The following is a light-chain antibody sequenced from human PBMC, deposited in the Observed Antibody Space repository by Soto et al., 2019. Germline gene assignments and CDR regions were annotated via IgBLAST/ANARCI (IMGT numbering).Light chain of an antibody. CDR1: SSDIGTYNY. J-gene: IGLJ1*01. CDR3: TSYTVRNTYV. Sequence: QSALTQPPSASGSLGQSVTISCSGTSSDIGTYNYVSWYQQHPGKAPKLVIYDVNQRPSGVPDRFSGSKSGNTASLTVSGLQAEDEADYYCTSYTVRNTYVFGTGTKVTVL. CDR2: DVN. V-gene: IGLV2-8*01.